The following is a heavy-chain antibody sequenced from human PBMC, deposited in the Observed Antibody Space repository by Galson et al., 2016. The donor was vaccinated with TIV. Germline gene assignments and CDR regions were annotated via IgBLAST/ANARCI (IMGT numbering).Heavy chain of an antibody. J-gene: IGHJ2*01. CDR3: ARPSDSSWHFDL. CDR2: IIPIFRSP. D-gene: IGHD6-13*01. V-gene: IGHV1-69*13. CDR1: GGSFSNYA. Sequence: SVKVSCKASGGSFSNYAINWVRQAPGQGLEWMGGIIPIFRSPNYAQRFQGRVTITADESTSTAFVELSSLRSDDTAVYYCARPSDSSWHFDLWGRGIPVIVSS.